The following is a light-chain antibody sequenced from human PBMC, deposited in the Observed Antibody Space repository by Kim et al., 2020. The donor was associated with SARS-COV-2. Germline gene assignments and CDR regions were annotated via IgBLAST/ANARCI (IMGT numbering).Light chain of an antibody. J-gene: IGKJ2*01. CDR2: AAS. V-gene: IGKV1-12*01. CDR3: QQGNDFPRT. Sequence: SASVGGRVTITCRASQDISVWLAWFQQKPGKAPKLVIYAASTLQSGVPSRFSGSGSGTDFTLTISNLQPEDFATYYCQQGNDFPRTFGQGTKLEI. CDR1: QDISVW.